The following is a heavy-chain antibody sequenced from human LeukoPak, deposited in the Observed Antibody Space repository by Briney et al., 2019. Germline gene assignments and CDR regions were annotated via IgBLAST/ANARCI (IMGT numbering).Heavy chain of an antibody. CDR1: GGSISSTPYY. J-gene: IGHJ4*02. CDR2: IYYSGST. CDR3: ARGGFYSSGWSADFDY. Sequence: SQTLSLTCTVSGGSISSTPYYWTWIRQPPGKGLEWIGSIYYSGSTYYNPSLKSRVTISVDTSKNQFSLKLSSVTAADTAVYYCARGGFYSSGWSADFDYWGQGTLVTVSS. D-gene: IGHD6-19*01. V-gene: IGHV4-39*07.